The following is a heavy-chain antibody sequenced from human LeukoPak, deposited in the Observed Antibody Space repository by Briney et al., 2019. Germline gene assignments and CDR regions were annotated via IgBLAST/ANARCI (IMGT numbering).Heavy chain of an antibody. CDR3: ALIVVVAATISDY. J-gene: IGHJ4*02. V-gene: IGHV4-31*03. Sequence: PSETLSLTCTVSGVSISSGGYYWSWIRQHPGKGLEWIGYIYYSGSTYYNPSLKSRVTISVDTSKNQFSLKLSSVTAADTAVYYCALIVVVAATISDYWGQGTLVTVSS. CDR1: GVSISSGGYY. D-gene: IGHD2-15*01. CDR2: IYYSGST.